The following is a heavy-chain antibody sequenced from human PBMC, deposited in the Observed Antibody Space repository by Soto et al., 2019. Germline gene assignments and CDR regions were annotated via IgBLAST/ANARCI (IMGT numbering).Heavy chain of an antibody. D-gene: IGHD3-3*01. Sequence: PSETLSLTCAVSGGSISSGGYSWSWIRQPPGKGLEWIGYIYHSGSTYYNPSLKSRVTISVDRSKNQFSLKLSSVTAADTAVYYCARVVTIFGVVNNVDVWGQGTTVTVSS. CDR2: IYHSGST. CDR3: ARVVTIFGVVNNVDV. J-gene: IGHJ6*02. CDR1: GGSISSGGYS. V-gene: IGHV4-30-2*01.